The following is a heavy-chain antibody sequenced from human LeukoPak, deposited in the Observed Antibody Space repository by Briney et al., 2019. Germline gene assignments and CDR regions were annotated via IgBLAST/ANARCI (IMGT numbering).Heavy chain of an antibody. CDR3: ARAPAVYFFYIDV. V-gene: IGHV3-11*04. Sequence: GGSLRLSCAASGFTFSDYHMTWIRQAPGKGLEWVSYISNTDDSINYAGSVSGRFTISRDNAKNSVHLQMNSLRVEDTAVYYCARAPAVYFFYIDVWGEGTTVTVSS. CDR2: ISNTDDSI. J-gene: IGHJ6*03. CDR1: GFTFSDYH.